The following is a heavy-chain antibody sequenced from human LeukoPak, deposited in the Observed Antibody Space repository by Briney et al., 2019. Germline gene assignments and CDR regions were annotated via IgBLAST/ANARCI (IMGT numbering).Heavy chain of an antibody. CDR1: GFTFSNYD. D-gene: IGHD1-26*01. CDR2: IGVAANT. V-gene: IGHV3-13*01. CDR3: ARQNTPHGNFDY. J-gene: IGHJ4*02. Sequence: GSLRLSCAASGFTFSNYDMHWVRQATGKGLEWVSAIGVAANTFYSGSVKGRFTISRENAKNSLYLLMTSLRAEDTAMYYCARQNTPHGNFDYWGQGTLVTVSS.